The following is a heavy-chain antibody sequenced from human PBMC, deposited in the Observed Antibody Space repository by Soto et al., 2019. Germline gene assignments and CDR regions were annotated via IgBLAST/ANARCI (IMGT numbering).Heavy chain of an antibody. CDR2: ISWNSAII. D-gene: IGHD6-19*01. V-gene: IGHV3-9*01. CDR3: AKVLLTYTSGWYHPHFDY. J-gene: IGHJ4*02. Sequence: GGSLRLSCAASRFTFDDYALHWVRQAPGRGLEWVSGISWNSAIISYADSVKGRFSISRDNAKKYVYLQMNSLRAEDTAVYYCAKVLLTYTSGWYHPHFDYWGQGTLVTVSS. CDR1: RFTFDDYA.